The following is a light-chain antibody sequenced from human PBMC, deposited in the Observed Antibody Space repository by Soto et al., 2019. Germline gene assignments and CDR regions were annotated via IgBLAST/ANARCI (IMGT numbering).Light chain of an antibody. CDR3: LTYNSGLWT. CDR2: AAS. Sequence: DIQMTQSPSSLSASVGDRVTFTCRASRDITNHLAWYQHKPGKVPKLLIYAASTLQSGVPSRFSGSGSGTDFTLTIGSLQPEDVATYFCLTYNSGLWTFGQGTKVEIK. CDR1: RDITNH. J-gene: IGKJ1*01. V-gene: IGKV1-27*01.